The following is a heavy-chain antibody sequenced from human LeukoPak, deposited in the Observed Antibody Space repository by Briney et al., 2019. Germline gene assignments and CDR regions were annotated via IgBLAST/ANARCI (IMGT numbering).Heavy chain of an antibody. Sequence: ASMKVSCKASGYTFTGFYMHWVRQAPGQGLEWMGWIDPNIGTTKYSQKFQGRVTMTRDTSISEVYMELSRLRSDDTAVYYCARLLEHYYFDASGYYDDDYWGQGTPIIVSS. CDR2: IDPNIGTT. V-gene: IGHV1-2*02. CDR3: ARLLEHYYFDASGYYDDDY. CDR1: GYTFTGFY. D-gene: IGHD3-22*01. J-gene: IGHJ4*02.